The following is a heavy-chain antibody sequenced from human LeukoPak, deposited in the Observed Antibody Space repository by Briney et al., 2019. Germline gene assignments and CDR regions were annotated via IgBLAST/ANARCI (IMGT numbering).Heavy chain of an antibody. D-gene: IGHD2-15*01. CDR3: VIDLGDYNDF. CDR2: INTQGTYT. J-gene: IGHJ4*02. V-gene: IGHV3-74*01. Sequence: GGSLRLSCAVSGITISSYWMPWVRQDPGRGLLWVSRINTQGTYTNYADSVKGRFTISRDNAKNTLYLQMSSLRADDTAVYYCVIDLGDYNDFWGQGTLVSVSS. CDR1: GITISSYW.